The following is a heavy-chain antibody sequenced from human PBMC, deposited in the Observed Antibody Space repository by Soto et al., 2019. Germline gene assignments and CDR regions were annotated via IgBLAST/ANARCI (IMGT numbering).Heavy chain of an antibody. Sequence: PGGSLRLSCAASGFTFSSYAMSWVRQAPGKGLEWVSAISGSGGSTYYANSVKGRFTNSRDNSKNTLYLQMNSLRAEDTAVYYCAKWHQALYSSGYYHYYGMDVWGQGTTVTVSS. CDR2: ISGSGGST. J-gene: IGHJ6*02. V-gene: IGHV3-23*01. D-gene: IGHD3-22*01. CDR3: AKWHQALYSSGYYHYYGMDV. CDR1: GFTFSSYA.